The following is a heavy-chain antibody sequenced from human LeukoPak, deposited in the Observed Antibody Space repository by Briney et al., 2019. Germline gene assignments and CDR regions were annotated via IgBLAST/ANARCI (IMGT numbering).Heavy chain of an antibody. V-gene: IGHV6-1*01. CDR2: TYYRSTWYN. Sequence: SQNLSLTCAISGDSVSSNSVTWNWIRQSPSRGLEWLGRTYYRSTWYNDYAVSVRGRITVNPDTSKNQFSLHLNSVTPEDTAVYYCARRLTQYDCFDPWGQGILVTVSS. CDR1: GDSVSSNSVT. CDR3: ARRLTQYDCFDP. J-gene: IGHJ5*02. D-gene: IGHD2-2*01.